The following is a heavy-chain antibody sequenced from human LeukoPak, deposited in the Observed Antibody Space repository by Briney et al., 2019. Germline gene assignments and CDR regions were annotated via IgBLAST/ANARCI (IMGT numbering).Heavy chain of an antibody. V-gene: IGHV1-2*02. Sequence: ASVKVSCKASGYTFTGYYMHWVRQAPGQGLEWMGWINPNSGGTNYAQKFQGRVTMTRDTSISTACMELSRLRSDDTAVYYCARESLIMITFGGVIQFLRERWFDPWGQGTLVTVSS. J-gene: IGHJ5*02. CDR3: ARESLIMITFGGVIQFLRERWFDP. D-gene: IGHD3-16*02. CDR2: INPNSGGT. CDR1: GYTFTGYY.